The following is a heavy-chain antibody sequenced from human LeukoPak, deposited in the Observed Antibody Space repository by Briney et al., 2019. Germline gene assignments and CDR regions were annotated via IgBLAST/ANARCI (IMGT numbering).Heavy chain of an antibody. J-gene: IGHJ5*02. CDR2: MNPNSGNT. CDR3: ARGIRAAGLTFDP. CDR1: GYTFTSYD. D-gene: IGHD6-13*01. Sequence: ASVKVSCKASGYTFTSYDINWVRQATGQGLEWMGWMNPNSGNTGYAQKLQGRVTMTRNTSISTAYMELGSLRSEDTAVYYCARGIRAAGLTFDPWGQGTLVTVSS. V-gene: IGHV1-8*01.